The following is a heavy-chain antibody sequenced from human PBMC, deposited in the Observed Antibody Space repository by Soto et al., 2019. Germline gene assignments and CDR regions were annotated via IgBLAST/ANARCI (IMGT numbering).Heavy chain of an antibody. D-gene: IGHD2-15*01. V-gene: IGHV3-7*01. J-gene: IGHJ4*02. CDR3: ARDQAYCSGGSCYSIFDY. CDR2: IKQDGSEK. Sequence: EVQLVESGGGLVQPGGSLRLSCAASGFTFRSYWMSWVRQAPGKGLEWVANIKQDGSEKYYVDSVKGRFTISRDNAKNSLYLQMNSLRAEDTAVYYCARDQAYCSGGSCYSIFDYWGQGTLVTVSS. CDR1: GFTFRSYW.